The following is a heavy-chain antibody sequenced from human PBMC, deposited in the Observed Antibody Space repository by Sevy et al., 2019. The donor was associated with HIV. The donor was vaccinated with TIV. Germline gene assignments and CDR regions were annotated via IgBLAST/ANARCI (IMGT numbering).Heavy chain of an antibody. D-gene: IGHD3-22*01. J-gene: IGHJ3*02. CDR1: GFTFSSYS. Sequence: GGSLRLSCAASGFTFSSYSMNWVRQAPGKGLEWVSSISSSSSYIYYADSVKGRFTISRDNAKNSLYLQMNSLRAEDTAVYYWARAPPYYYDSSGLGAFDIWGQGTMVTVSS. CDR2: ISSSSSYI. V-gene: IGHV3-21*01. CDR3: ARAPPYYYDSSGLGAFDI.